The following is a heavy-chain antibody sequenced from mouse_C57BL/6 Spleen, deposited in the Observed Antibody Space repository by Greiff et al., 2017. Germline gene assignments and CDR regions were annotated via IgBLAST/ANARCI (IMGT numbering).Heavy chain of an antibody. Sequence: VQLQQSGPELVKPGASVKISCKASGYTFTDYYMNWVKQSHGKSLEWIGDINPNNGGTSYNQKFKGKATLTVDKSSSTAYMELRSLTSEDSAVYYCARTFQGYAMDYWGQGTSVTVSS. J-gene: IGHJ4*01. CDR2: INPNNGGT. CDR1: GYTFTDYY. V-gene: IGHV1-26*01. CDR3: ARTFQGYAMDY.